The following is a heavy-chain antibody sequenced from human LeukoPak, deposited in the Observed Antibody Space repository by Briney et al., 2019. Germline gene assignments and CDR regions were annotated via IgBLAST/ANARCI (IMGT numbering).Heavy chain of an antibody. CDR1: GFTFSSYA. Sequence: PGGSLRLSCAASGFTFSSYAMHWVRQAPGKGLEWVAVISYDGSNKYYADSVKGRFTISRDNSKNTLHLQMNGLRAEDTAVYYCARGVVPAATLGYFDYWGQGTLVTVSS. J-gene: IGHJ4*02. CDR3: ARGVVPAATLGYFDY. CDR2: ISYDGSNK. D-gene: IGHD2-2*01. V-gene: IGHV3-30-3*01.